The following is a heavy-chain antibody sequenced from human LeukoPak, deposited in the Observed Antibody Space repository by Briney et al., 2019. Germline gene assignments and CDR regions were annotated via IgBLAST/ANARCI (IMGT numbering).Heavy chain of an antibody. CDR2: IYYSGST. Sequence: SQTLSLTCTVSGGSISSGGYYWSWIRQHPGKGLEWIGYIYYSGSTYYNPSLKSRVTISVDTSKNQFSLKLSSVTAADTAVYYCAREWEGAFYCSSTSCHLDYWGQGTLVTVSS. J-gene: IGHJ4*02. V-gene: IGHV4-31*03. D-gene: IGHD2-2*01. CDR3: AREWEGAFYCSSTSCHLDY. CDR1: GGSISSGGYY.